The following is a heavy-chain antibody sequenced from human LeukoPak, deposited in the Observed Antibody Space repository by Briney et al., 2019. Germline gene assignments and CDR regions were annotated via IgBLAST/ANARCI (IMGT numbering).Heavy chain of an antibody. CDR1: GYNLNTYH. CDR2: ITSTGTTT. J-gene: IGHJ6*02. CDR3: ARPSRSNWFYYYGMDV. Sequence: ASVKVSCKASGYNLNTYHMHWVRQAPGQGLEWMGIITSTGTTTICAQKFRGRLTLTTDTSTTSVYMELSSLRSEDTAVYFCARPSRSNWFYYYGMDVWGPGTTVIVSS. D-gene: IGHD6-13*01. V-gene: IGHV1-46*02.